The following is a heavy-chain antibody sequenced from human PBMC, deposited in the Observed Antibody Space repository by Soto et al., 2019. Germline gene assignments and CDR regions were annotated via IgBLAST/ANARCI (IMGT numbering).Heavy chain of an antibody. J-gene: IGHJ6*02. D-gene: IGHD1-26*01. V-gene: IGHV4-34*01. CDR2: INHSGST. Sequence: PSETLSLTCAVYGGSFSGYYWSWIRQPPGKGLEWIGEINHSGSTNYNPSLKSRVTISVDTSKNQFSLKLSSVTAADTAVYYCARGRGYYYYYGMAVWGQGTTVPVSS. CDR1: GGSFSGYY. CDR3: ARGRGYYYYYGMAV.